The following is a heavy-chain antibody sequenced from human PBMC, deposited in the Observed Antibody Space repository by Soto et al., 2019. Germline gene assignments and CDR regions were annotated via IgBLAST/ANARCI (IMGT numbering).Heavy chain of an antibody. V-gene: IGHV4-30-4*01. CDR1: GGSINSGDYY. CDR3: ARGVGGYCSGSSCYDYYYYAMDV. D-gene: IGHD2-2*01. CDR2: IYHSGST. Sequence: SETLSLTCTVSGGSINSGDYYWTWVRQPPGKGLEWIGYIYHSGSTHSNPSLKIRVTISVDTSKNQFSLNLNSVTATDTAVYYCARGVGGYCSGSSCYDYYYYAMDVWGQGTTVTAP. J-gene: IGHJ6*02.